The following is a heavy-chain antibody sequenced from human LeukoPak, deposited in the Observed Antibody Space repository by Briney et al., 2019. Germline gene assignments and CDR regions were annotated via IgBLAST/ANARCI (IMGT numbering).Heavy chain of an antibody. CDR2: ISAYNGNT. V-gene: IGHV1-18*01. CDR3: ARVRLVVVPAAPHKAFDI. J-gene: IGHJ3*02. Sequence: GASVKVSCKASGYTFTSYVISWVRKAPGQGLEWLEWISAYNGNTNYAQKLQGRVTMTTDTSTSTAYMELRSLRSDDTAVYYCARVRLVVVPAAPHKAFDIWGQGTMVTVSS. D-gene: IGHD2-2*01. CDR1: GYTFTSYV.